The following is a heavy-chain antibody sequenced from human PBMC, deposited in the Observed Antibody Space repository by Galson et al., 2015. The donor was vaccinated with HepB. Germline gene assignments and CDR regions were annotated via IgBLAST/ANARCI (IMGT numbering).Heavy chain of an antibody. D-gene: IGHD3/OR15-3a*01. Sequence: SLRLSCAASGFTFDDYAMHWVRQAPGKGLEWVSGITWNSGSIGYADSVEGRFLISRDNSKNSLFLQMNGLRGDDTALYYCAMAGYYSGLVHDALIDFWGQGTLVTVSS. CDR1: GFTFDDYA. CDR2: ITWNSGSI. V-gene: IGHV3-9*01. CDR3: AMAGYYSGLVHDALIDF. J-gene: IGHJ4*02.